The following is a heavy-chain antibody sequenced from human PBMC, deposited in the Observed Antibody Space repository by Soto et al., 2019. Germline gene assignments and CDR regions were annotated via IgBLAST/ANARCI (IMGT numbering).Heavy chain of an antibody. Sequence: SETLSLTCTVSGGSISSYYWSWIRQPPGKGLEWIGYIYYSGSTNYNPSLKSRVTISVDTSKNQFSLKLSSVTAADTAVYYCARHLSSWVEYYDFWSGQTGYYYYYMDVWGKGTTVTVSS. V-gene: IGHV4-59*08. CDR3: ARHLSSWVEYYDFWSGQTGYYYYYMDV. CDR2: IYYSGST. J-gene: IGHJ6*03. CDR1: GGSISSYY. D-gene: IGHD3-3*01.